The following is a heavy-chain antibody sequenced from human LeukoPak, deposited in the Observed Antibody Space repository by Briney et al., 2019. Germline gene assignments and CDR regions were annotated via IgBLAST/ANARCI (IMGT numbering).Heavy chain of an antibody. CDR2: IRYDGSNK. Sequence: PGGSLRLSCAASGFTFSSYGMHWVRQAPGKRLEWVAFIRYDGSNKYYADSVKGRLTISRDNSKNTLYLQMNSLRAEDTAVYYCARAQSYDFWSGYYIAYWGQGTLVTVSS. CDR1: GFTFSSYG. D-gene: IGHD3-3*01. J-gene: IGHJ4*02. V-gene: IGHV3-30*02. CDR3: ARAQSYDFWSGYYIAY.